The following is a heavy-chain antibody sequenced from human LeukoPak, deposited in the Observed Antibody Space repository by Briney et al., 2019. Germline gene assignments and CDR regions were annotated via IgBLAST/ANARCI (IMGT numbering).Heavy chain of an antibody. Sequence: GGSLRLSCAASGFTFSSYGMHWVRQAPGKGLEWVAVIWYDGSNKYYADSVKGRFTISRDNSKNTLYLQMNSLRAEDTAVYYCARGYCSGGSCYGEYFQHWGQGTLVTVSS. J-gene: IGHJ1*01. V-gene: IGHV3-33*01. CDR2: IWYDGSNK. D-gene: IGHD2-15*01. CDR3: ARGYCSGGSCYGEYFQH. CDR1: GFTFSSYG.